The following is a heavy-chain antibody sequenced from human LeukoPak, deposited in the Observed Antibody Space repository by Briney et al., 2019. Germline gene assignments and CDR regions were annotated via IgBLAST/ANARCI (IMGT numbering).Heavy chain of an antibody. CDR3: ARETPRTYYFDY. CDR1: GYTFTSYY. V-gene: IGHV1-46*04. CDR2: INPSGGST. Sequence: ASVKVSCKASGYTFTSYYMHWVRQAPGQGIEWMGIINPSGGSTSYEQKLQGRVTMTRDTSTSTVYMELSSLRSEDTAVYYCARETPRTYYFDYWGQGTLVTVSS. J-gene: IGHJ4*02.